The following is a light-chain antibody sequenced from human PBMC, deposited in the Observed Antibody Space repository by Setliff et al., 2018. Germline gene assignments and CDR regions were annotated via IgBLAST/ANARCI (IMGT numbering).Light chain of an antibody. V-gene: IGLV1-44*01. J-gene: IGLJ1*01. Sequence: QSALTQPPSASGTPGQRITISCSGGTSNIGSNPVNWYQQLPWTAPKLLIYSNNQRPSGVPDRFSGSKSGTSASLAVSGLQSEDEADFYCEAWDDSLNGYVFGSGTKVTVL. CDR3: EAWDDSLNGYV. CDR2: SNN. CDR1: TSNIGSNP.